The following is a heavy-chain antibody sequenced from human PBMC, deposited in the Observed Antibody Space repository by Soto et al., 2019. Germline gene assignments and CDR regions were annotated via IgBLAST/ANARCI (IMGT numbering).Heavy chain of an antibody. CDR3: ARRGSPYCSSTSCYVKGRFDP. J-gene: IGHJ5*02. Sequence: QVQLQQWGAGLLKPSETLSLTCAVYGGSFSGYNWSWIRQPPGKGLEWIGEINHSGSTNYNPSLKSRVTISVDTSKNQFSLKLSSVTAADTAVYYCARRGSPYCSSTSCYVKGRFDPWGQGTLVTVSS. V-gene: IGHV4-34*01. CDR2: INHSGST. D-gene: IGHD2-2*01. CDR1: GGSFSGYN.